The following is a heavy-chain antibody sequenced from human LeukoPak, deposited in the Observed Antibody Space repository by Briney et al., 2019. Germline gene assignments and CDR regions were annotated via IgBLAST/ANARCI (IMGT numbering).Heavy chain of an antibody. J-gene: IGHJ4*02. V-gene: IGHV3-48*04. CDR1: GFTFSSYS. D-gene: IGHD2-21*01. Sequence: GGSLRLSCAASGFTFSSYSMNWVRQAPGKGLEWVSYISSSSSTIYYADSVEGRFTISRDNAKNSLYLQMNSLRAEDTAVYYCAREGDQFDYWGQGTLVTVSS. CDR3: AREGDQFDY. CDR2: ISSSSSTI.